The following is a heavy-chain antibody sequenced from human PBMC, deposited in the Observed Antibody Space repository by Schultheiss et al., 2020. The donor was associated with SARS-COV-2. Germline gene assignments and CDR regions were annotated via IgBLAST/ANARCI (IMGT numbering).Heavy chain of an antibody. D-gene: IGHD2/OR15-2a*01. CDR2: IYTSGST. CDR1: GGSISSGSYY. V-gene: IGHV4-61*02. J-gene: IGHJ6*02. Sequence: SQTLSLTCTVSGGSISSGSYYWSWIRQPAGKGLEWIGRIYTSGSTNYNPSLKSRVTISVDTSKNQFSLKLSSVTAADTAVYYCARDLSGDYYYYGMEVWGQGTTVTVSS. CDR3: ARDLSGDYYYYGMEV.